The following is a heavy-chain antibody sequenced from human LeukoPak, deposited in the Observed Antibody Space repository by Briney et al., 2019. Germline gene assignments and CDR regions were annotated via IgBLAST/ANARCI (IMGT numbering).Heavy chain of an antibody. CDR3: VRSGVAVYGIGHFDY. V-gene: IGHV3-64D*09. CDR2: ISSDGDST. D-gene: IGHD2-8*01. J-gene: IGHJ4*02. Sequence: GGSLRLSCSASGFSFSSFAMYWVRQVPGKGLEYVSSISSDGDSTKYADSMKGRFTISRDNSKNTLFLQMSSLRPDDSALYYCVRSGVAVYGIGHFDYWGQGTLVTVSS. CDR1: GFSFSSFA.